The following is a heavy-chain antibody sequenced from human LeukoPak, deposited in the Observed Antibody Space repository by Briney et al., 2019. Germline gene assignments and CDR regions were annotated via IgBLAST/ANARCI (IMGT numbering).Heavy chain of an antibody. CDR3: ATLTMTRYFDL. J-gene: IGHJ2*01. CDR1: GFTFSNYA. Sequence: GGSLTLSCAASGFTFSNYAMSWVRQAPGEGLEWVSAISGGGYSTYYADSVKGRFTISRDNSKDTLYLQMNSLRAEDTAVFYCATLTMTRYFDLWGRGTLVTVSS. D-gene: IGHD3-22*01. CDR2: ISGGGYST. V-gene: IGHV3-23*01.